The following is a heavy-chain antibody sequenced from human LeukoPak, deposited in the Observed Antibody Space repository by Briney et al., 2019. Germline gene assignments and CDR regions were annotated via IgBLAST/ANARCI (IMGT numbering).Heavy chain of an antibody. D-gene: IGHD4-17*01. CDR2: ISGSGGST. V-gene: IGHV3-23*01. Sequence: GGSLTLSCAASGFTFSSYAMSWVRQAPGKGLEWVSAISGSGGSTYYADSVKGRFTISRDNSKNTLYLQMNSLRAEDTAVYYCAKAAVTTYYYYYGMDVWGQGTTVTVSS. CDR3: AKAAVTTYYYYYGMDV. CDR1: GFTFSSYA. J-gene: IGHJ6*02.